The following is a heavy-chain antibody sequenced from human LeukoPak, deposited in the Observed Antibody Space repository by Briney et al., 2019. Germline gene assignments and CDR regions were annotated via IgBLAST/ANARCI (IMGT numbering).Heavy chain of an antibody. J-gene: IGHJ5*02. D-gene: IGHD4/OR15-4a*01. CDR1: GFSFTSYA. CDR3: AKAFSSAYDYGPTDS. Sequence: GGSLRLSCAASGFSFTSYAMSWVRQAPGERLEWVSTINKSGGITYYEDSVKGRFTTSRANSQNTLYLQMDSPGAEDTAVYYCAKAFSSAYDYGPTDSWGQGTLVTVSS. V-gene: IGHV3-23*01. CDR2: INKSGGIT.